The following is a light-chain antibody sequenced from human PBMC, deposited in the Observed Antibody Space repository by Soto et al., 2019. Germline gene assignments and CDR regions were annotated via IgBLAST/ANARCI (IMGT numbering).Light chain of an antibody. CDR3: SSYTSSSTPVV. V-gene: IGLV2-14*01. J-gene: IGLJ2*01. Sequence: QSALTQPASVSGSPGQSITISCTGTSSDVGGYNYVSWYQQNPGKAPKLMIYNVSNRPSGVSNRFSGSKSGNTASLTISGLQAEDEDDYYYSSYTSSSTPVVFGGGTKLTVL. CDR2: NVS. CDR1: SSDVGGYNY.